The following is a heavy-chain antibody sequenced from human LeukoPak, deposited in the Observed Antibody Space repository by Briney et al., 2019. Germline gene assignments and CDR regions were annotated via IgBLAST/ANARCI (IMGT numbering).Heavy chain of an antibody. Sequence: GGSLRLSCAASGFTFSSYGMNWVRQAPGKGLEWVSSISSSSGFIFYADSVKGRFTISRDNAKNSLYLQMNSPRAEDTAVYYCARSGGSGWYSDYWGQGTLVTVSS. J-gene: IGHJ4*02. CDR3: ARSGGSGWYSDY. CDR1: GFTFSSYG. CDR2: ISSSSGFI. V-gene: IGHV3-21*01. D-gene: IGHD6-19*01.